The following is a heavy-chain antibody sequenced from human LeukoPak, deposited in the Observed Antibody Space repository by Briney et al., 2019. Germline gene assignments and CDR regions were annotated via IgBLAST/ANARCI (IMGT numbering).Heavy chain of an antibody. D-gene: IGHD3-9*01. Sequence: SETLSLTCAVYGGSFSVYYWSWIRQPPGKGLEWIGEINHSGSTNYNPSLKSRVTISVDTSKNQFSLKLSSVTAADTAVYYCAGRLGLFDYWGQGTLVTVSS. CDR2: INHSGST. CDR3: AGRLGLFDY. J-gene: IGHJ4*02. CDR1: GGSFSVYY. V-gene: IGHV4-34*01.